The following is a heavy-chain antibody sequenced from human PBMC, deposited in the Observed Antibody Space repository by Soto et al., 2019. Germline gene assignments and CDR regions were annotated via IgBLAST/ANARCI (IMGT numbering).Heavy chain of an antibody. D-gene: IGHD2-21*02. Sequence: QVQLVQSGAEVKKPGSSVKVSCKASGGTFSSYAISWVRQAPGQGLEWMGGIIPIFGTENYAQKFQGRVTITTDKSTSTAYKELISLRSEDTAVYYCARANVVVTAIYYGMDVWGQGTTVTGSS. V-gene: IGHV1-69*06. CDR3: ARANVVVTAIYYGMDV. CDR2: IIPIFGTE. J-gene: IGHJ6*02. CDR1: GGTFSSYA.